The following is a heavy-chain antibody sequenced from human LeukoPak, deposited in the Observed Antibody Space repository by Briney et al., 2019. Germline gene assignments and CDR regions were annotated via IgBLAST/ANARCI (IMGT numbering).Heavy chain of an antibody. CDR1: GFTVSNNY. CDR2: IYSGGTI. J-gene: IGHJ4*02. Sequence: GGSLRLSCAASGFTVSNNYMSWVRQAPGRGLEWVSVIYSGGTIYYADSVKGRFTISRDNSKNTLFLQMNSLRAEDTAVYYCAKGGDYISSASLYFDYWGQGTLVTVSS. D-gene: IGHD6-13*01. CDR3: AKGGDYISSASLYFDY. V-gene: IGHV3-53*05.